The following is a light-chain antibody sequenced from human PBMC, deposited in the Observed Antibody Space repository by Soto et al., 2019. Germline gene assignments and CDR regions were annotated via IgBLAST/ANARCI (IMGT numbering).Light chain of an antibody. Sequence: QSALTQPPSASGSPGQSVTISCTGPSSDVGGYNYVSWYQQHPGKAPKLMISEVSKRPSGVPDRFSGSKSGNTASLTVSGLQADDEADYYCSSYAGSNNVLFGGGTQLTVL. CDR1: SSDVGGYNY. J-gene: IGLJ2*01. V-gene: IGLV2-8*01. CDR3: SSYAGSNNVL. CDR2: EVS.